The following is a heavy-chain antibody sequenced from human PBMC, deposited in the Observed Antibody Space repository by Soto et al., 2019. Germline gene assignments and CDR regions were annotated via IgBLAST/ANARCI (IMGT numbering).Heavy chain of an antibody. D-gene: IGHD3-10*01. CDR1: GGTFSSYA. J-gene: IGHJ4*02. CDR2: INPSGGST. V-gene: IGHV1-46*03. CDR3: ARGGWNYYGSGSREFDY. Sequence: ASVKVSCKASGGTFSSYAISWVRQAPGQGLEWMGIINPSGGSTSYAQKFQGRVTMTRDTSTSTVYMELSSLRSEDTAVYYCARGGWNYYGSGSREFDYWGQGTLVTVSS.